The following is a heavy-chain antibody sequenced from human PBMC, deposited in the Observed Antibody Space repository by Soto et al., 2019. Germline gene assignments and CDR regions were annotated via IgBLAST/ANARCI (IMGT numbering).Heavy chain of an antibody. V-gene: IGHV4-4*02. D-gene: IGHD5-18*01. CDR1: GGSISSSNW. Sequence: SETLSLTCAVSGGSISSSNWWGWVRQPPGKGLEWIGEIYHSGSTNYNPSLKSRVTISVDKSKNQFSLKLSSVTAADTAVYYCARSTGLDTAMIEHWGQGTLVTVS. J-gene: IGHJ4*02. CDR2: IYHSGST. CDR3: ARSTGLDTAMIEH.